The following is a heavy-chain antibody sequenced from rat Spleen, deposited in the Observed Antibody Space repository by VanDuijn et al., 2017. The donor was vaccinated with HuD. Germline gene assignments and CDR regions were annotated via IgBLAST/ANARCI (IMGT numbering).Heavy chain of an antibody. D-gene: IGHD1-4*01. CDR1: GYSITDNY. J-gene: IGHJ1*01. CDR2: INGAGST. Sequence: EVQLQESGPGLVKPSQSLSLTCSVTGYSITDNYWAWIRKFPGNKLEWMGYINGAGSTNYNPSLKSRISITRDTSKNQFFLQVNSVTTEDTATYYCARQWLTGSHWFFDFWGPGTMVTVSS. CDR3: ARQWLTGSHWFFDF. V-gene: IGHV3-3*01.